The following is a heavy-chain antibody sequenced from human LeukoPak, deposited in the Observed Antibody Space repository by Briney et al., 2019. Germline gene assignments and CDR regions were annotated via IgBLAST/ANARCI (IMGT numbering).Heavy chain of an antibody. Sequence: SETLSLTCTVSGGSISSSSYYWGWIRQPPGKGLEWIGSIYYSGSTYYNPSLKSRVTISVDTSKNQFSLKPSSVTAADTAVYYCAREATLLTGGNPDAFDIWGQGTMVTVSS. CDR1: GGSISSSSYY. D-gene: IGHD4-23*01. V-gene: IGHV4-39*07. CDR3: AREATLLTGGNPDAFDI. J-gene: IGHJ3*02. CDR2: IYYSGST.